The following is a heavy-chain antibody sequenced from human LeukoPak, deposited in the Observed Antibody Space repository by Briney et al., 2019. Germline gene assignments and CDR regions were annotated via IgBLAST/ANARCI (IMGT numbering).Heavy chain of an antibody. D-gene: IGHD3-10*01. CDR3: ARASRGHDY. V-gene: IGHV4-30-4*07. Sequence: SETLSLTCAVSGGSISSGGYSWTWIRQPPGKGLECIGHIYYSGTTYYNPSLKSRVTISLDTSKNQFSLRLTSVTAADTAVYYCARASRGHDYWGQGTLVTVSS. J-gene: IGHJ4*02. CDR1: GGSISSGGYS. CDR2: IYYSGTT.